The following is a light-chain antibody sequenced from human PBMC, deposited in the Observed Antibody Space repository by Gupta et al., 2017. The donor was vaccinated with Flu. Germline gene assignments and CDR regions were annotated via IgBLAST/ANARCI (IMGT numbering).Light chain of an antibody. J-gene: IGLJ3*02. Sequence: SYVLTPPPSVSVAPGQTARIACGGNNIGSKSVHWYQQKPGQAPVLVVYDDSDRPSGIPERFSGSNSGNTATLTISRVEAGDEADYYCQVWDFSGDHPVFGGGTKLTVL. V-gene: IGLV3-21*02. CDR3: QVWDFSGDHPV. CDR2: DDS. CDR1: NIGSKS.